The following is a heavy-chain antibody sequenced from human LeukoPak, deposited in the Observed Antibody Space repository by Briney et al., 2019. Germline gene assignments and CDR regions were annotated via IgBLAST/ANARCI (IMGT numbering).Heavy chain of an antibody. D-gene: IGHD3-3*01. J-gene: IGHJ4*02. V-gene: IGHV3-11*01. CDR2: ISSSGSTI. Sequence: GGSLRLSCAASGFTFSDYYMSWIRQAPGKGLEWVSYISSSGSTIYYADSVKGRFTISRDNAKNPLYLQMNSLRAEDTAVYYCARVGGRDYDFWSGSAQYYFDYWGQGTLVTVSS. CDR1: GFTFSDYY. CDR3: ARVGGRDYDFWSGSAQYYFDY.